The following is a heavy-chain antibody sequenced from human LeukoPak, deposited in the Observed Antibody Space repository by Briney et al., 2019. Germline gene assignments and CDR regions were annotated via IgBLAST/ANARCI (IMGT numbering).Heavy chain of an antibody. Sequence: SETLSLTCAVYGGSFSGYYWSWIRQPPGKGLEWIGYIYYSGSTNYNPSLKSRVTISVDTSKNQFSLKLSSVTAADTAVYYCARAYVSPDASDIWGQGTMVTVSS. CDR3: ARAYVSPDASDI. V-gene: IGHV4-59*01. CDR2: IYYSGST. CDR1: GGSFSGYY. J-gene: IGHJ3*02. D-gene: IGHD3-16*01.